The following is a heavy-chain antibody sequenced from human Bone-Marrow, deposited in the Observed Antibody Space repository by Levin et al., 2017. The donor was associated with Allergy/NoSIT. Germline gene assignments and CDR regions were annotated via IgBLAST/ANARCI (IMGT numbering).Heavy chain of an antibody. J-gene: IGHJ4*02. CDR1: GFTFSDYY. CDR3: ARTPFDSSGWYHFDL. CDR2: IRSSGSTI. Sequence: PGGSLRLSCAASGFTFSDYYMSWIRQAPGKGLEWVSYIRSSGSTIYYADSVKGRFTISRDNAKNSLYLQMDSLRAEDTAVYYCARTPFDSSGWYHFDLWGQGTLVTVSS. D-gene: IGHD6-19*01. V-gene: IGHV3-11*01.